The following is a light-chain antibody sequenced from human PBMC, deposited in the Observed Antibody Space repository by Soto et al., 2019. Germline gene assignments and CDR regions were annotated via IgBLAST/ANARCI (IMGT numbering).Light chain of an antibody. CDR3: GTWDASLSAYV. J-gene: IGLJ1*01. CDR1: SSNIGNNY. CDR2: DTN. Sequence: QSALTQPLSVSAAPGQKVTISCSGSSSNIGNNYVSWYQQFPGTAPKLLTYDTNKRPSGIPDRFSGSKSGTSATLGITGLQTGDEADYYCGTWDASLSAYVFGTGTKVTVL. V-gene: IGLV1-51*01.